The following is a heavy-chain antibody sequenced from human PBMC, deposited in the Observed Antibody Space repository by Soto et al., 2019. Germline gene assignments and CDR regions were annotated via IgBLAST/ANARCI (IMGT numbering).Heavy chain of an antibody. CDR3: ARVTNSARGLDY. CDR2: IWYDGSNK. J-gene: IGHJ4*02. CDR1: GFTFSSYG. V-gene: IGHV3-33*01. D-gene: IGHD1-7*01. Sequence: GGSLRLSCAASGFTFSSYGMHWVRQAPGKGLEWVAVIWYDGSNKYYADSVKGRFTISRDNSKNTLYLQMNSLRAEDTAVYYCARVTNSARGLDYWGQGTLVTVSS.